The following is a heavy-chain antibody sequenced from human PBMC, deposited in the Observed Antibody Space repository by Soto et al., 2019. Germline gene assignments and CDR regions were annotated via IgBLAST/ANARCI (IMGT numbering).Heavy chain of an antibody. J-gene: IGHJ4*02. CDR1: YY. Sequence: YYMVWVRQAPGQGLEWMAIINPNGGSTNYAQKFQGRVTLTRDTSTSTVYMDLSSLKSEDTAVYYCARGLAAGDYWGQGTLVTVSS. V-gene: IGHV1-46*01. CDR2: INPNGGST. D-gene: IGHD6-13*01. CDR3: ARGLAAGDY.